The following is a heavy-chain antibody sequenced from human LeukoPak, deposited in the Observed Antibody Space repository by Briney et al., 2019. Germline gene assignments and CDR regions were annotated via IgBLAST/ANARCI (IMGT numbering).Heavy chain of an antibody. V-gene: IGHV3-30-3*01. CDR2: VSYRGSIK. D-gene: IGHD5-12*01. Sequence: GGSLRLSCVASGFTFSNYTMHWVRQAPGKGLEWVAAVSYRGSIKSYAESVKRRLTISRDNSENTLYLQMNSLRAEDTAVYYCVATSGGNTNWGQGTLVAVSS. CDR3: VATSGGNTN. CDR1: GFTFSNYT. J-gene: IGHJ4*02.